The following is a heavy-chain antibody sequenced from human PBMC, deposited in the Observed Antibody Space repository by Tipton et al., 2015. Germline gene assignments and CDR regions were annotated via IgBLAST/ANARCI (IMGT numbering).Heavy chain of an antibody. CDR1: GVSISNRNYY. J-gene: IGHJ5*02. V-gene: IGHV4-39*01. Sequence: LSCSVSGVSISNRNYYWGWIRQPPGKRLEWIASSYYSGITYSNPSLKSRLNISVDASKNQVSLNLTSVTAADTAVYYCARQAGNCTSSSCYLSWFDPWGQGTLVTVSS. D-gene: IGHD2-2*01. CDR2: SYYSGIT. CDR3: ARQAGNCTSSSCYLSWFDP.